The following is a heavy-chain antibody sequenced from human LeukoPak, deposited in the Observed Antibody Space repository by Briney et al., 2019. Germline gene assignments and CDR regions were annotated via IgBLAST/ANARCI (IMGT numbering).Heavy chain of an antibody. CDR1: GYSFTYYY. J-gene: IGHJ5*02. CDR3: ARADRLHGGPYLIGP. Sequence: ASVKVSCKTSGYSFTYYYMHWVRQAPGQGLEWMGWINPSSGGTSSVQKFQGRVTMTRDTSITTVYMEVRWLTSDDTAVYYCARADRLHGGPYLIGPWGQGTLVTVSS. CDR2: INPSSGGT. D-gene: IGHD2-21*01. V-gene: IGHV1-2*02.